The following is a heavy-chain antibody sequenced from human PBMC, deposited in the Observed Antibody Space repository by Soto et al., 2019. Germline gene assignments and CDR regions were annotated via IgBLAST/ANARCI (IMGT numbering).Heavy chain of an antibody. V-gene: IGHV3-23*01. Sequence: GESLKISCAASGFTFSSYAMSWVRQAPGKGLEWVSAISGSGGSTYYADSVKGRFTISRDNSKNTLYLQMNSLRAEDTAVYYCAKEPGSGWYLRAYWGQGTLVTVSS. D-gene: IGHD6-19*01. CDR3: AKEPGSGWYLRAY. J-gene: IGHJ4*02. CDR1: GFTFSSYA. CDR2: ISGSGGST.